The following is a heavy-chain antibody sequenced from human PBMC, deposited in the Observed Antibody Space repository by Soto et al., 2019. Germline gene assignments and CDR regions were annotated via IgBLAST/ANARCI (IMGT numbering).Heavy chain of an antibody. J-gene: IGHJ4*02. CDR3: AKDHDGYCSSTSCQLFDY. D-gene: IGHD2-2*01. CDR2: ISGSGGST. Sequence: EVQLLESGGGLVQPGGSLRLSCAASGFTFSSYVMSWVRQAPGKGLEWVSAISGSGGSTYYADSVKGRFTISRDNSKNTLYLQMNSLRAEDTAVYYCAKDHDGYCSSTSCQLFDYWGQGTLVTVSS. V-gene: IGHV3-23*01. CDR1: GFTFSSYV.